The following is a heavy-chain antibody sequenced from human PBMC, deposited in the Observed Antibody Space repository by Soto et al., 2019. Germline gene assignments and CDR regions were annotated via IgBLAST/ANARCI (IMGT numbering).Heavy chain of an antibody. J-gene: IGHJ6*02. CDR2: IIPIFGTA. V-gene: IGHV1-69*06. Sequence: AASVKVSCKASGGTFSSYAISWVRQAPGQGLEWMGGIIPIFGTANYAQKFQGRVTITADKSTSTAYMELSSLRSEDTAVYYCAREYCSSTSCYKYYYGMDVWGQGTTVTVS. CDR1: GGTFSSYA. D-gene: IGHD2-2*02. CDR3: AREYCSSTSCYKYYYGMDV.